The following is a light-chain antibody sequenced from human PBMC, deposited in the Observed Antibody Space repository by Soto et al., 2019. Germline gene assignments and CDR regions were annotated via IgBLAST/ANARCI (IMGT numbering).Light chain of an antibody. CDR1: QSISYN. Sequence: EIVLTQSPATLSLSPGEIATLSCRASQSISYNLAWYQQKPVQAPRLLIYDASNRATGVPARFSGSGSGTDFTLSISSLEPEDFAVYYCQQRGDWPLYTFGQGSRLEIK. CDR2: DAS. CDR3: QQRGDWPLYT. J-gene: IGKJ2*01. V-gene: IGKV3-11*01.